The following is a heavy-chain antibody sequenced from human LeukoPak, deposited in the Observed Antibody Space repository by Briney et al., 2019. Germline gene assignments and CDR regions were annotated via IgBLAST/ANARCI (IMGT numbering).Heavy chain of an antibody. Sequence: SVKVSCKASGYTFTSYDINWVRQAPGQGLEWMGRIIPILGIANYAQKFQGRVTITADKSTSTAYMELSSLRSEDTAVYYCARDLPRKAAAGTLDAFDIWGQGTMVTVSS. CDR1: GYTFTSYD. CDR3: ARDLPRKAAAGTLDAFDI. CDR2: IIPILGIA. J-gene: IGHJ3*02. D-gene: IGHD6-13*01. V-gene: IGHV1-69*04.